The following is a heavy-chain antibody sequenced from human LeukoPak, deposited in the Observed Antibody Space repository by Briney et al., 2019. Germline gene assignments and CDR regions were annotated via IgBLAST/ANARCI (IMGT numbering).Heavy chain of an antibody. CDR1: GFTFSRYE. CDR2: ISSIGSTI. CDR3: ARFTEDITIFGVVTWFDP. Sequence: PGGSLRLSCAASGFTFSRYEMNWVRQAPGKGLEWVSYISSIGSTIYYADSVKGRFTISRDNAKNSLYLQMNSLRAEDTAVYYCARFTEDITIFGVVTWFDPWGQGTLVTVSS. J-gene: IGHJ5*02. V-gene: IGHV3-48*03. D-gene: IGHD3-3*01.